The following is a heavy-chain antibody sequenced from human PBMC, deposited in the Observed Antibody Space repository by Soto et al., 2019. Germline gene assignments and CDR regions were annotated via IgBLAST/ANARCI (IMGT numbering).Heavy chain of an antibody. CDR3: AKDGRGPYSSSWYDWFDP. Sequence: QVQLVESGGGVVQPGRSLRLSCAASGFTFSSYGMHWVRQGPGKGLEWVAVISYDGSNKYYADPVKGRFTISRDNSKNTLYLQMNSLRAEDTAVYYCAKDGRGPYSSSWYDWFDPWGQGTLVTVSS. CDR2: ISYDGSNK. D-gene: IGHD6-13*01. V-gene: IGHV3-30*18. J-gene: IGHJ5*02. CDR1: GFTFSSYG.